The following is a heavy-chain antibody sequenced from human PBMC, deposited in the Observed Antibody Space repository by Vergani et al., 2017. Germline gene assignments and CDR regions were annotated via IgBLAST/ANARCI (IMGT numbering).Heavy chain of an antibody. D-gene: IGHD5-12*01. CDR1: GFSFPGYA. CDR3: TKGSRGYTGYFFDY. Sequence: ELQLLESGGGLVQPGGSLRLSCEASGFSFPGYAMSWVRQAPGKGLEWVSSVSGSSATPYYADSVKGRFIISRDNSKNTLHLQMNSLRADDTAVYYFTKGSRGYTGYFFDYWGQGTLATVSS. CDR2: VSGSSATP. J-gene: IGHJ4*02. V-gene: IGHV3-23*01.